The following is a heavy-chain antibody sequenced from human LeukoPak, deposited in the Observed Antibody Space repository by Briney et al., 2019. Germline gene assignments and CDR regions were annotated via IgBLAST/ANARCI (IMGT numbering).Heavy chain of an antibody. J-gene: IGHJ4*02. CDR1: GGTFSSYA. CDR3: ARGSYYDSSGRNAPFDY. V-gene: IGHV1-69*05. Sequence: GSSVKVSCKASGGTFSSYAISWVRQAPGEGLGWMGGIIPIFGTANYAQKFQGRVTITTDESTSTAYMELSSLRSEDTAVYYCARGSYYDSSGRNAPFDYWGQGTLVTVSS. D-gene: IGHD3-22*01. CDR2: IIPIFGTA.